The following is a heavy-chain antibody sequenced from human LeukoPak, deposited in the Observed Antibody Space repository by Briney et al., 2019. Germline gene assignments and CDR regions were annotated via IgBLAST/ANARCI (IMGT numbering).Heavy chain of an antibody. Sequence: QPGGSLRLSCAASGFTFSNYWMSWVRQAPGKGLEWVADIKEDGSGKYYVDSVKGRFTISRDNGKNSLYLQMNSLRAEDTAVYYCGRDEYGGGIMGAIIPYWGQGTLVTVSS. D-gene: IGHD1-26*01. V-gene: IGHV3-7*05. CDR1: GFTFSNYW. J-gene: IGHJ4*02. CDR3: GRDEYGGGIMGAIIPY. CDR2: IKEDGSGK.